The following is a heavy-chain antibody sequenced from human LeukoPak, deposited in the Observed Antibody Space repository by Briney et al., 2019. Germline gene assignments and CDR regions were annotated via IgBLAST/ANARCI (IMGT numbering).Heavy chain of an antibody. CDR1: GGTFSSSSYY. Sequence: SCKASGGTFSSSSYYWGWIRQPPGTGLEWIGSIYYSGSTYYNPSLKSRVTISVDTSKNQFSLKLSSVTAADTAVYYCASLLAYCGGDCYYYFDYWGQGTLVTVSS. CDR3: ASLLAYCGGDCYYYFDY. J-gene: IGHJ4*02. CDR2: IYYSGST. V-gene: IGHV4-39*01. D-gene: IGHD2-21*02.